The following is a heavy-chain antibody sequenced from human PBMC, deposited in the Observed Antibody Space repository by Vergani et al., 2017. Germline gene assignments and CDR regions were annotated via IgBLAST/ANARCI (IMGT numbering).Heavy chain of an antibody. V-gene: IGHV4-31*03. CDR3: ARGPSLYYYDSSGYLGY. CDR1: GGSISSGGYY. CDR2: IYYSGST. D-gene: IGHD3-22*01. Sequence: QVQLQESGPGLVKPSQTLSLTCTVSGGSISSGGYYWSWIRQHPGKGLEWIGYIYYSGSTYYNPSLKSRVTISVDTSKNQFSLKLSSVTAADTAVYYCARGPSLYYYDSSGYLGYWGQGTLVTVSS. J-gene: IGHJ4*02.